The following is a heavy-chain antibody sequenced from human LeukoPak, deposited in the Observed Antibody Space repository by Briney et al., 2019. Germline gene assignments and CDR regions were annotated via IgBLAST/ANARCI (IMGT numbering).Heavy chain of an antibody. J-gene: IGHJ4*02. CDR1: GFTFSSYG. Sequence: GRSLRLSCAASGFTFSSYGMHWVRQAPGKGLEWVAVIWYDGSNKYYADSVKGRFTISRDNSKNTLYLQMNSLRAEDTAVYSFPGGLVYLAGPSPFANWGQGTLFTVSS. CDR2: IWYDGSNK. CDR3: PGGLVYLAGPSPFAN. D-gene: IGHD2/OR15-2a*01. V-gene: IGHV3-33*01.